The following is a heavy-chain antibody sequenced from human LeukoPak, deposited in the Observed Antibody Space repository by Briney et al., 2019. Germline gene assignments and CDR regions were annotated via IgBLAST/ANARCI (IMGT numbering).Heavy chain of an antibody. CDR3: ARFGGYYPGRYYYYYMDV. V-gene: IGHV3-21*01. Sequence: PGGSLRLSCAASGFTFSSYSMNWVRQAPGKGLEWVSSISSSSSYIYYADSVKGRFTISRDNAKNSLYLQMNSLRAEDTAVYYCARFGGYYPGRYYYYYMDVWGKGTTVTVSS. D-gene: IGHD3-3*01. CDR1: GFTFSSYS. CDR2: ISSSSSYI. J-gene: IGHJ6*03.